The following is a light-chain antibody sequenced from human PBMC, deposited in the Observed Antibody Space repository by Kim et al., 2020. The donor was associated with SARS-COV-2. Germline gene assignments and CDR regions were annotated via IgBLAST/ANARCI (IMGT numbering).Light chain of an antibody. CDR1: KLGDKY. CDR2: QDT. CDR3: QAWDRNNVV. V-gene: IGLV3-1*01. J-gene: IGLJ2*01. Sequence: VSPGQTASITCSGDKLGDKYVCWYQQKPGQSPVVVIYQDTRRPSGVPERFSGSNSGNTATLTISETQALDEADYHCQAWDRNNVVFGGGTQLTVL.